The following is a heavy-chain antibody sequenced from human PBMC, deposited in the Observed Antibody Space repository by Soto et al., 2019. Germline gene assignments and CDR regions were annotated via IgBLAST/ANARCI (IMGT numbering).Heavy chain of an antibody. Sequence: PSETLSLTCAVPGYSIASGYYWAWIRQSPGKGLEWIGSIYHAGSVYYNPSLNSRVAVSLDTSKNHFSLKLTSVTAADTAVYYCARTFDYYGMDVWGQGTTVTVSS. CDR1: GYSIASGYY. J-gene: IGHJ6*02. CDR3: ARTFDYYGMDV. CDR2: IYHAGSV. V-gene: IGHV4-38-2*01.